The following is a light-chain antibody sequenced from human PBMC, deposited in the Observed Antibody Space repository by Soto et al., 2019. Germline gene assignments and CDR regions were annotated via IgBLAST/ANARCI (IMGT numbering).Light chain of an antibody. CDR1: QHISSW. CDR3: QQYISYSWT. V-gene: IGKV1-5*01. CDR2: GAS. J-gene: IGKJ1*01. Sequence: DVQMTQSPSTLSASVGDRVTITCRTSQHISSWLAWYQHKPGKAPKLLISGASNLQSGVPSRFSGSGYGTEFTLTIRGLQPDDFATYYCQQYISYSWTFGQGTKVDIK.